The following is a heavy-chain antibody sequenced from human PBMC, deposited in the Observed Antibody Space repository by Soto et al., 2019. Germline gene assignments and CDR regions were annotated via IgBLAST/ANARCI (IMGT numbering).Heavy chain of an antibody. J-gene: IGHJ3*02. Sequence: TXSRTFTFSGVSVTSGAYYWTWIRQRPGKGLEWIGYIYYSGSTYYSPSLKSRLSISLDTSKNQFSLRLSSVTAADTAMYYCARARLRAVYAFDIWGQGTMVTV. CDR1: GVSVTSGAYY. V-gene: IGHV4-31*03. CDR3: ARARLRAVYAFDI. D-gene: IGHD5-12*01. CDR2: IYYSGST.